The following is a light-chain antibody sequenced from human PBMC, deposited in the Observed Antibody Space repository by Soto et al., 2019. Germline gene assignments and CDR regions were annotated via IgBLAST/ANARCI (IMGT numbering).Light chain of an antibody. J-gene: IGKJ1*01. V-gene: IGKV3-20*01. CDR3: QQYGSSPPWT. CDR2: GAS. Sequence: EIVLTQSPGTLSLSPGERATISYRASHCFSSCYLACYQQKPGQSSRLLIYGASSRATGIPYRFSGSGFVTDFTLIISRLEPEDFAVYYCQQYGSSPPWTFGQGTKVDIK. CDR1: HCFSSCY.